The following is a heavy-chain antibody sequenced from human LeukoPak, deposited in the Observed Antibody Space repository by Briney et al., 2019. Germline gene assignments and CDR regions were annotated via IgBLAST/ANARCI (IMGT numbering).Heavy chain of an antibody. Sequence: SETLSLTCAVSGGSFNGYFWAWIRQPPGKGLEWIGEITNTGDTTYNPSLKNRVTISVDTSKRQFSLRLTSVTAADTAMYYCARAPYIRTWYQLSRGEDYWGQGTPVTVST. D-gene: IGHD2-2*01. CDR3: ARAPYIRTWYQLSRGEDY. CDR2: ITNTGDT. J-gene: IGHJ4*02. V-gene: IGHV4-34*01. CDR1: GGSFNGYF.